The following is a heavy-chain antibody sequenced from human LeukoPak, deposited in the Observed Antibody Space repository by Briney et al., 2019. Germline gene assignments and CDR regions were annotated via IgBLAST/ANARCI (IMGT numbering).Heavy chain of an antibody. Sequence: GGSLRLSCAASGFTFSSYWMSWVRQAPGKGLEWVANIKQDGSEKYYVDSVKGRFTISRDNAKNSLYLQMHSLRAEDTAVYYCARDGKTYYYDSSGYYWSDDYFDYWGQGTLVTVSS. J-gene: IGHJ4*02. CDR2: IKQDGSEK. V-gene: IGHV3-7*01. CDR1: GFTFSSYW. CDR3: ARDGKTYYYDSSGYYWSDDYFDY. D-gene: IGHD3-22*01.